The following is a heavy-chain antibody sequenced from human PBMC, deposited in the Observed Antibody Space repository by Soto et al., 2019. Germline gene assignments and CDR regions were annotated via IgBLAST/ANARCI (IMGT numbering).Heavy chain of an antibody. J-gene: IGHJ1*01. D-gene: IGHD5-12*01. V-gene: IGHV1-69*13. CDR1: GRTFSSYA. Sequence: SSVKVSCKASGRTFSSYAISWVRQAPGQGLEWMGGIIPIFGTANYAQKFQGRVTITADESTSTAYMELSSLRSEDTAVYYCAIDKAPVEMATEPNFYHCGQGSLVSVS. CDR2: IIPIFGTA. CDR3: AIDKAPVEMATEPNFYH.